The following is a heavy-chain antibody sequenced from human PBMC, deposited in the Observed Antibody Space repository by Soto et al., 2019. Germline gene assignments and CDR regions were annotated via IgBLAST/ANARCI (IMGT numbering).Heavy chain of an antibody. CDR2: ISYDGSNK. Sequence: QVQLVESGGGVVQPGRSLRLSCAASGFTFSSYAMHWVRQAPGKGLEWVAVISYDGSNKYYADSVKGRFTISRDNSNHTLYLQMNILRAEDTAVYYCAPGGAPYGEGENWFDPWGQGTLVTVSS. D-gene: IGHD4-17*01. CDR3: APGGAPYGEGENWFDP. V-gene: IGHV3-30-3*01. J-gene: IGHJ5*02. CDR1: GFTFSSYA.